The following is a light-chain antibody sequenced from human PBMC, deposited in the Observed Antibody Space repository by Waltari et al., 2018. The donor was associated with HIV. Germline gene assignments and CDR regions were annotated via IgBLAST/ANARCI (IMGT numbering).Light chain of an antibody. Sequence: SALTQPASVSGSPGQSITIPCTGPSSDVGSYNLFSWYQQHPDKAPKLMIYEVSKRPSGVSKRFSGSKSGNTASLTISGLQAEDEADYYCCSYAGSSTYVVFGGGTKLTVL. CDR2: EVS. J-gene: IGLJ2*01. CDR3: CSYAGSSTYVV. V-gene: IGLV2-23*02. CDR1: SSDVGSYNL.